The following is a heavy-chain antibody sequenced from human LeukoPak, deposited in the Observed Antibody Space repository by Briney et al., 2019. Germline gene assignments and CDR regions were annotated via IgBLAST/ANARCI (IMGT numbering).Heavy chain of an antibody. V-gene: IGHV4-38-2*02. J-gene: IGHJ6*03. CDR1: GYSISSGYY. Sequence: SETLSLTCTVSGYSISSGYYWGWIRQPPGKGLEWIGSIYHSGSTYYNPSLKSRVTISVDTSKNQFSLKLSSVTAADTAVYYCARDYSLHGGYCSSTSCSPPYYYMDVWGKGTTVTISS. CDR2: IYHSGST. CDR3: ARDYSLHGGYCSSTSCSPPYYYMDV. D-gene: IGHD2-2*01.